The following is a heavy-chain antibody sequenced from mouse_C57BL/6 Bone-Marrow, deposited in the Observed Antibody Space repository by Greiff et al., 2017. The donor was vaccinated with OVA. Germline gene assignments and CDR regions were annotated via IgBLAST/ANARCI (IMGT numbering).Heavy chain of an antibody. CDR3: ARDYSNSFDY. CDR2: IYPRSGNT. J-gene: IGHJ2*01. D-gene: IGHD2-5*01. V-gene: IGHV1-81*01. CDR1: GYTFTSYG. Sequence: QVQLQQSGAELARPGASVKLSCKASGYTFTSYGISWVKQRTGQGLEWIGEIYPRSGNTYYNEKFKGKATLTAEKSSSTAYMQLSSLTSEDSAVYFCARDYSNSFDYWGQGTTLTVSS.